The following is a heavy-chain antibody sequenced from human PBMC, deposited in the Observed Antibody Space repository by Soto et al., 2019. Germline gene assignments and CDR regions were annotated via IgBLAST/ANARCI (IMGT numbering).Heavy chain of an antibody. J-gene: IGHJ6*03. CDR3: ARRARPDFYYMDV. D-gene: IGHD6-6*01. CDR1: GFTFSDYY. CDR2: ISSNGVST. Sequence: GGSLRLSCAASGFTFSDYYMSWVRQAPGKGLEYVSGISSNGVSTYYADSVQGRFTISRDNSKNTVYLQMGSLRPEDMAVYYCARRARPDFYYMDVWGKGTTVTVYS. V-gene: IGHV3-64*02.